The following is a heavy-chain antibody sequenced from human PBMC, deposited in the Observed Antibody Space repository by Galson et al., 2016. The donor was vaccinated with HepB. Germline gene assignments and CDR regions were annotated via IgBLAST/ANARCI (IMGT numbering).Heavy chain of an antibody. J-gene: IGHJ5*02. Sequence: SLRLSCAASGFTFSDYYMSWIRQAPGKGLEWVSYISSSSSYTNYADSVKGRFTISRDNAKNSLYLQMNSLRAEDTAVYYCAREGEVVVVGATLSDNWFDPWGQGTLVTVSS. D-gene: IGHD2-15*01. CDR2: ISSSSSYT. CDR3: AREGEVVVVGATLSDNWFDP. CDR1: GFTFSDYY. V-gene: IGHV3-11*06.